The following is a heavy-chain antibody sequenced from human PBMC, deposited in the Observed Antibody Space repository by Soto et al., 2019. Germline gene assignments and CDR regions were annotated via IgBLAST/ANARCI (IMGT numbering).Heavy chain of an antibody. CDR1: GGTFNSYT. CDR2: VVPMYDSV. CDR3: ASCSSSSCSYCFYY. Sequence: SVKVSCKASGGTFNSYTINWVRQAPGRGLEWVGQVVPMYDSVNYAENFQGRVTITADKSTKTAYMELTSLRSEDTALYFCASCSSSSCSYCFYYWGQGTLVTVSS. V-gene: IGHV1-69*06. D-gene: IGHD2-2*01. J-gene: IGHJ4*02.